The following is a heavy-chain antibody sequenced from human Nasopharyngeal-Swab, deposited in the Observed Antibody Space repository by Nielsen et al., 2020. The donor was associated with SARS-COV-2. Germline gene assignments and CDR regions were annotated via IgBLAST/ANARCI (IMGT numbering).Heavy chain of an antibody. J-gene: IGHJ6*02. CDR1: GFTFRSYA. CDR2: ISASDYTT. CDR3: AKDRDSGDDSDDYYHYYGMDV. Sequence: GGSLKISCAASGFTFRSYAISWVRQAPGKGLEWVSVISASDYTTYYADSVKGRFTISRDNSKNTVNLQMNSLRAEDTAIYYCAKDRDSGDDSDDYYHYYGMDVWGQGTTVTVFS. D-gene: IGHD5-12*01. V-gene: IGHV3-23*01.